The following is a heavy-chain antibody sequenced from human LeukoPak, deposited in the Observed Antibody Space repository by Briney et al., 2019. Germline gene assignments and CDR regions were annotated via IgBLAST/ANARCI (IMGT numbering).Heavy chain of an antibody. D-gene: IGHD6-13*01. CDR1: GFTLSSYA. CDR2: ISGSGDST. V-gene: IGHV3-23*01. J-gene: IGHJ4*02. CDR3: AKTRPLDSSSWSHGDY. Sequence: GGSLRLSCAASGFTLSSYAMSWVRQAPGKGLEWVSAISGSGDSTYYGDSVKGRFTISRDNSKNTLYLQMNSQRAEDTAVYYCAKTRPLDSSSWSHGDYWGQGTLVTVSS.